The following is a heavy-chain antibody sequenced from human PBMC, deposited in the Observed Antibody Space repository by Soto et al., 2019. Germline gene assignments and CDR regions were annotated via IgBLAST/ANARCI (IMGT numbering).Heavy chain of an antibody. CDR1: GLTFTNYA. Sequence: EVQLLESGGGLVQPGGSLRLSCAASGLTFTNYAMSWVRQAPGKGLEWVAVISGDGGTTVYADSVKGRLTISRDSPRNTLSLQMTTLRAQDTVIYFCTRARDNNGYLREADYWCPGTLVTVPS. CDR2: ISGDGGTT. CDR3: TRARDNNGYLREADY. D-gene: IGHD5-12*01. J-gene: IGHJ4*02. V-gene: IGHV3-23*01.